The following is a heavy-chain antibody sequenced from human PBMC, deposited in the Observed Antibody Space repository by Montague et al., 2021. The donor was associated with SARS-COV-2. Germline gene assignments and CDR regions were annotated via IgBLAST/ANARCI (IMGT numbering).Heavy chain of an antibody. D-gene: IGHD3-9*01. CDR3: ARRTYDILTGYDCGMDV. CDR2: IDWDDDK. V-gene: IGHV2-70*11. Sequence: PALVKPTQTLTLTCTFSGFSLSTSGMCVSWIRQPPGKALEWLARIDWDDDKYYSTSLKTRLTISKGTSKNQVVLTMTNMDPVDTATYYCARRTYDILTGYDCGMDVWGQGTTVTVSS. CDR1: GFSLSTSGMC. J-gene: IGHJ6*02.